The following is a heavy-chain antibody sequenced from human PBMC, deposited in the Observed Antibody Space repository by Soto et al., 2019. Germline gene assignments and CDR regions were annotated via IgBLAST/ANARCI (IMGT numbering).Heavy chain of an antibody. CDR2: FSSSSSCK. V-gene: IGHV3-21*01. CDR3: ARVSSGWRNAFDI. Sequence: GGSLRLSCTASGFTFSNYAMSWVRQAPGKGLEWVSTFSSSSSCKYYADSVKGRFTISRDNAKNSLYLQMNSLRAEDTAVYYCARVSSGWRNAFDIWGQGTMVTVSS. J-gene: IGHJ3*02. CDR1: GFTFSNYA. D-gene: IGHD6-19*01.